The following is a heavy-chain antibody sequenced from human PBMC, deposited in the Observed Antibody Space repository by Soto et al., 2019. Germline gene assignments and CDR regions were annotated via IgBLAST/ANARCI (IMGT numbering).Heavy chain of an antibody. D-gene: IGHD1-26*01. J-gene: IGHJ4*02. CDR2: IWYDGSNK. CDR1: GFTFSSYG. Sequence: QVQLVESGGGVVQPGRSLRLSCAASGFTFSSYGMHWVRQAPGKGLEWVAVIWYDGSNKYYADSVKGRFTISRDNSKNTLYLQMNSLRAEDTAVYYCASYRVGSTPVDYWGQGTLVTFSS. V-gene: IGHV3-33*01. CDR3: ASYRVGSTPVDY.